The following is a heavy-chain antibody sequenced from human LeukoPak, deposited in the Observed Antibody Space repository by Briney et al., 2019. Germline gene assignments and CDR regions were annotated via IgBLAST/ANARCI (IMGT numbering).Heavy chain of an antibody. D-gene: IGHD2-21*01. J-gene: IGHJ4*01. CDR3: VGGHVRVIQYYFDY. Sequence: SETLSLTCTVSGGSILDYYWSWIRQAPGRGLEWIGYVYYSGSTNFNPSLKSRVSMSVDTSKSQISLKLKSVRPADTAVYYCVGGHVRVIQYYFDYWGHGSPVTVS. CDR1: GGSILDYY. CDR2: VYYSGST. V-gene: IGHV4-59*13.